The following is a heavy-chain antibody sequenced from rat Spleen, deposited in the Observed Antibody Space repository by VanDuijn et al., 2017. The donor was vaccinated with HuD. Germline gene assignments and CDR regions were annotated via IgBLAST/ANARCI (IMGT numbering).Heavy chain of an antibody. D-gene: IGHD1-1*01. J-gene: IGHJ2*01. CDR2: ISDTGGST. Sequence: EVQLVETGGGLVQPGKSLKLSCVASGFTFSGYWMYWIRQTPGRGLEWIACISDTGGSTYYLDSVKGRFTISRDNAKSTLYLQMDSLRSEDTATYYCARRYYSGFDYWGQGVMVTVSS. V-gene: IGHV5-31*01. CDR1: GFTFSGYW. CDR3: ARRYYSGFDY.